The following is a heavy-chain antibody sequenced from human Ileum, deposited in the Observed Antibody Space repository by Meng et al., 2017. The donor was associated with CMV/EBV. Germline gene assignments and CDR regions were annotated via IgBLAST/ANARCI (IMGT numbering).Heavy chain of an antibody. CDR1: EFTFSSYW. J-gene: IGHJ4*02. CDR2: IDTDGSET. CDR3: VRGTSDWPGVDY. Sequence: EVAVESYRGAVVPPGGALRLCSPASEFTFSSYWMHWVLQAPGKGLVWVLRIDTDGSETKYADSVNGRFTISRDNAKNTLYLQMNSLSAEDTAVYFCVRGTSDWPGVDYWGQGTLVTVSS. V-gene: IGHV3-74*01. D-gene: IGHD2-21*02.